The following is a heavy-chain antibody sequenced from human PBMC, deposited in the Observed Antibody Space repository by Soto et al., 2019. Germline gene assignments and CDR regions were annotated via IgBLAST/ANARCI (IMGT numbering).Heavy chain of an antibody. CDR3: ARGGIVVVVAKPSDYYYGMDV. V-gene: IGHV1-69*06. CDR2: IIPIFGTA. D-gene: IGHD2-15*01. CDR1: GGTFSSYS. Sequence: SVKVSGKASGGTFSSYSISWVRQAPGQGLEWMGGIIPIFGTANYAQKFQGRVTITADKSTSTAYMELSSLRSEDTAVYYCARGGIVVVVAKPSDYYYGMDVWGQGTTVTVSS. J-gene: IGHJ6*02.